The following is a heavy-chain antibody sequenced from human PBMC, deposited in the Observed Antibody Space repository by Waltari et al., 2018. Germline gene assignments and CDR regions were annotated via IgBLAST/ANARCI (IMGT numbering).Heavy chain of an antibody. J-gene: IGHJ4*02. CDR1: GFSLSTSGMG. CDR2: IYWSDDT. V-gene: IGHV2-5*01. Sequence: QITLKESGPTLVKPTQTLTLTCTFSGFSLSTSGMGVGWIRQSPGKALEWLALIYWSDDTRYSPSLKSRRTITKDTSENQVVLTMTNMDPVDAATYYCAHSRGAILDCWGQGTLVTVSS. D-gene: IGHD3-16*01. CDR3: AHSRGAILDC.